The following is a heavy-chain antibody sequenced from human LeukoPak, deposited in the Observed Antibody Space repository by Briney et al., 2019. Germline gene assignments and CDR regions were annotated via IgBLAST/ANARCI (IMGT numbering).Heavy chain of an antibody. V-gene: IGHV4-4*07. CDR3: AREAYSYGSYYFDY. Sequence: PSETLSLTCTVSGGSISSYYWSWIRQPAGKGLEWIGSIYTSGSINYNPSLKSRVTMSVDTSKNQFSLKLSSLTAADTAVYYCAREAYSYGSYYFDYWGQGTLVIVSS. CDR1: GGSISSYY. CDR2: IYTSGSI. J-gene: IGHJ4*02. D-gene: IGHD5-18*01.